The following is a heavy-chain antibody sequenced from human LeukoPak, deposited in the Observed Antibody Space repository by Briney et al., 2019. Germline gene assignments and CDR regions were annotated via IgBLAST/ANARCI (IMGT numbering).Heavy chain of an antibody. V-gene: IGHV3-23*01. D-gene: IGHD5-18*01. CDR2: ISIGGGTT. CDR1: GFMFSNYV. CDR3: AKSQLWYITKSNCYFDH. J-gene: IGHJ4*01. Sequence: GGSLRLSCGASGFMFSNYVMNWVRQAPGKGLEWVSTISIGGGTTFYADSVKGRFTISRDNSKNTLHLQMNSLRAEDTAVYYCAKSQLWYITKSNCYFDHWGQGALVIVSS.